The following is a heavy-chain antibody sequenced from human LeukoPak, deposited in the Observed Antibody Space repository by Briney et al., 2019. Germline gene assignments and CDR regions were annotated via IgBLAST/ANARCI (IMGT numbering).Heavy chain of an antibody. CDR3: ARPLNYPFYYYYMDV. CDR1: GFTFSDYF. D-gene: IGHD1-7*01. V-gene: IGHV3-11*04. Sequence: GGSLRLSCVASGFTFSDYFMSWIRQAPGKGLEWLSFINSAGNNIYYADSVKGRFTISRDNAKNSLYLQMNSLRAEDTAVYYCARPLNYPFYYYYMDVWGKGTTVTVSS. J-gene: IGHJ6*03. CDR2: INSAGNNI.